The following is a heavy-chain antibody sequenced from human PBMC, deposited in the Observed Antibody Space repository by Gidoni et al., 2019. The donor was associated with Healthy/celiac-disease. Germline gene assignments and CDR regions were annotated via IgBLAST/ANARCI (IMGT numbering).Heavy chain of an antibody. D-gene: IGHD7-27*01. CDR1: GFTFGDYA. J-gene: IGHJ3*02. CDR2: IRSKAYGGTT. CDR3: TLGKEPLAFDI. Sequence: EVQLVESGGGLVQPGRSLRLSCTASGFTFGDYAMSWFRQAPGKGLEWVGFIRSKAYGGTTEYAASVKGRFTISRDDSKSIAYLQMNSLKTEDTAVYYCTLGKEPLAFDIWGQGTMVTVSS. V-gene: IGHV3-49*03.